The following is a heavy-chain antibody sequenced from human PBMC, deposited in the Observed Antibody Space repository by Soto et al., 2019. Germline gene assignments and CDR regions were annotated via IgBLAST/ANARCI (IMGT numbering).Heavy chain of an antibody. Sequence: QVQLVQSGAEVKKPGSSVKVSCKASGGTFSSYAISWVRQAPGQGLEWMGGIIPIFGTANYAQKFQGRVTITAEESTSTAYMELSSLRFEDTAVYYCARDLGYDYVWGSRYPLDYWGQGTLVTVSS. J-gene: IGHJ4*02. CDR1: GGTFSSYA. D-gene: IGHD3-16*01. CDR3: ARDLGYDYVWGSRYPLDY. V-gene: IGHV1-69*01. CDR2: IIPIFGTA.